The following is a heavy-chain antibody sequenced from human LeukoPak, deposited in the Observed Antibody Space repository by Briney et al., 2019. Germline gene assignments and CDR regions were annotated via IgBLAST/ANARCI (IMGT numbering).Heavy chain of an antibody. D-gene: IGHD3-3*02. CDR1: GFSFSIYA. J-gene: IGHJ1*01. Sequence: GGSLRLSCEASGFSFSIYAMSWVRQAPGKGLEWVSTFSGGGGSTFYAESVEGRFTISRDNSKNMLYLQMNNLTVEDTAVYYCASDIEPEPPFVEWVPNLEYFQYQGHGTIVTAS. CDR3: ASDIEPEPPFVEWVPNLEYFQY. CDR2: FSGGGGST. V-gene: IGHV3-23*01.